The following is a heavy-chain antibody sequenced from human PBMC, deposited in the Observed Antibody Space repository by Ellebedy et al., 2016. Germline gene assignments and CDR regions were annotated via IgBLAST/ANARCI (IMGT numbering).Heavy chain of an antibody. D-gene: IGHD3-9*01. CDR1: GGSLSGYY. Sequence: SETLSLTCAVYGGSLSGYYWSWIRQPPGKGLEWIGEINHNGGTKYNPSLKSRVTISGDTSKNQFSLRLSSVTAADTAVYYCAINYYDILTAYYNRAFDIWGQGTMVTVSS. V-gene: IGHV4-34*01. J-gene: IGHJ3*02. CDR2: INHNGGT. CDR3: AINYYDILTAYYNRAFDI.